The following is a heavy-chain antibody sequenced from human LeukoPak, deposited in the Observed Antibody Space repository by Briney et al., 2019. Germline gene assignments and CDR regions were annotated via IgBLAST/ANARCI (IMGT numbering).Heavy chain of an antibody. CDR1: GGSISSSSYY. Sequence: SETLSLTCTVSGGSISSSSYYWGWIRQPPGKGLEWIGSIYYSGSTYYNPSLKSRVTISVDTSKNQFSLKLSSVTAADTAVYYCARAMPYGDYGYFDYWGQGTLVTVSS. J-gene: IGHJ4*02. CDR2: IYYSGST. CDR3: ARAMPYGDYGYFDY. D-gene: IGHD4-17*01. V-gene: IGHV4-39*07.